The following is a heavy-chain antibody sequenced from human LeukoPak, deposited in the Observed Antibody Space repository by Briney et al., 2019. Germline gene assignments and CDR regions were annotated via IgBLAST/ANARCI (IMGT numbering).Heavy chain of an antibody. CDR1: GGSFSGYY. V-gene: IGHV4-34*01. J-gene: IGHJ4*02. Sequence: SETLSLTCAVYGGSFSGYYWSWIRQPPGKGLEWIGEINHIGSTNYNPSLKCRVAISVDTSKNQFSLKLNSVTAADTAVYYCARPNTYYDFWSGYPRNYYFDYWGQGTLVTVSS. CDR2: INHIGST. D-gene: IGHD3-3*01. CDR3: ARPNTYYDFWSGYPRNYYFDY.